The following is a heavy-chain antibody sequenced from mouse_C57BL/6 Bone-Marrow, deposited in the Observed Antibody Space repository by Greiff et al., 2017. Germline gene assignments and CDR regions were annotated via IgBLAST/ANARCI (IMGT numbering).Heavy chain of an antibody. Sequence: EVMLVESEGGLVQPGSSMKLSCTASGFTFSDYYMAWVRQVPEKGLEWVANINYDGSSTYYLDSLKSRFIISRDNAKNILYLQMSSLKSEDTASYYCARDIYEGWLLLDYWGQGTTLTVSS. J-gene: IGHJ2*01. V-gene: IGHV5-16*01. CDR3: ARDIYEGWLLLDY. D-gene: IGHD2-3*01. CDR1: GFTFSDYY. CDR2: INYDGSST.